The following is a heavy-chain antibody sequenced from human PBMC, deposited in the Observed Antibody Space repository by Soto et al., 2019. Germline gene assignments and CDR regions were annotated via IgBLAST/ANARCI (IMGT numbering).Heavy chain of an antibody. CDR3: ASWSGGDYPSYYGMDV. D-gene: IGHD2-21*02. CDR2: INAGNGNT. V-gene: IGHV1-3*01. J-gene: IGHJ6*02. CDR1: GYTFTSYA. Sequence: QVQLVQSGAEVKKPGASVKVSCKASGYTFTSYAMHWVRQAPGRRLEWMGWINAGNGNTKYSQKFQGRVTITRDTSASTAYMELSSLRSEDTAVYYCASWSGGDYPSYYGMDVWGQGTTVTVSS.